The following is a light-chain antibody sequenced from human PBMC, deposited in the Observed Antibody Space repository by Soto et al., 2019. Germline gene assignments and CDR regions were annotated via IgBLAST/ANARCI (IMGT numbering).Light chain of an antibody. Sequence: QSALTQPASVSGSPGQSIAISCTGTSSDVGAYNFVSWYQQHPGRAPKLIIYDVSNRLSGVSNRFSGSKSGNTASLTISGLQAEDEADYYCSSYTVSSTYVFGGGTKLTGL. J-gene: IGLJ1*01. V-gene: IGLV2-14*03. CDR2: DVS. CDR3: SSYTVSSTYV. CDR1: SSDVGAYNF.